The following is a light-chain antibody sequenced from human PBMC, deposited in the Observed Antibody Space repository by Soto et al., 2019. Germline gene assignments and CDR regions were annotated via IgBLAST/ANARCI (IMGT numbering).Light chain of an antibody. CDR1: QRVSSN. Sequence: EIVMTQSPATLSVSPGERATLSCRASQRVSSNLAWYQQKPCQAPRLLIYGASTRATGIPARFSGSVSGTEFTLTISSLQSEDFAVYYCQQYNNWPPCTFGQGTKLEIK. CDR3: QQYNNWPPCT. CDR2: GAS. V-gene: IGKV3-15*01. J-gene: IGKJ2*02.